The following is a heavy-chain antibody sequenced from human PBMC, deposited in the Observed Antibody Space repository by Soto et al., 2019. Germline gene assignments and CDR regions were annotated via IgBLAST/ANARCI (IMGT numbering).Heavy chain of an antibody. V-gene: IGHV3-11*01. CDR3: EGVEYYYGMDV. CDR2: ISSSGSTI. CDR1: GFTFSDYY. D-gene: IGHD1-1*01. J-gene: IGHJ6*02. Sequence: GGSLRLSCAASGFTFSDYYMSWIRQAPGKGLEWVSYISSSGSTIYYADSVKGRFTISRDNAKNSLYLQMNSLRAEDTAVYYCEGVEYYYGMDVWGQGTTVTVSS.